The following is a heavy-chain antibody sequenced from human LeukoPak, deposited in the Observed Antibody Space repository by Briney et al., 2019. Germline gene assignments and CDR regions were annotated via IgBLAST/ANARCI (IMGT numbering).Heavy chain of an antibody. Sequence: GGSLRLSCAASGFTFSSYAMHWVRQAPGKGLEYVSAISSNGGSTYYANSVKGRFTISRDNSKNTLYLQMGSLRAEDMAVYYCARARKSGPMVRATSNAFDIWGQGTMVTVSS. CDR2: ISSNGGST. J-gene: IGHJ3*02. CDR1: GFTFSSYA. D-gene: IGHD3-10*01. CDR3: ARARKSGPMVRATSNAFDI. V-gene: IGHV3-64*01.